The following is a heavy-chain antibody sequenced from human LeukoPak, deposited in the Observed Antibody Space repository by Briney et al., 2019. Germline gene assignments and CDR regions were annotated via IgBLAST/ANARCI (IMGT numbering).Heavy chain of an antibody. Sequence: PGGSLRLSRAASGFTVSNKYMTWVRQAPGKGLEWVSLIYSDGRTYYADSVKGRFTISRDNAKNSLYLQMNSLRAEDTAVYYCADLGITMIGGVWGKGTTVTISS. V-gene: IGHV3-53*01. CDR1: GFTVSNKY. J-gene: IGHJ6*04. D-gene: IGHD3-10*02. CDR3: ADLGITMIGGV. CDR2: IYSDGRT.